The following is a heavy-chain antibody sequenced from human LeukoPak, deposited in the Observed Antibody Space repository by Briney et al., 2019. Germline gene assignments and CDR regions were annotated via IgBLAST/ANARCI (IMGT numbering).Heavy chain of an antibody. V-gene: IGHV1-3*01. J-gene: IGHJ6*02. Sequence: ASVKVSCKASGYTFTSYAMHWVRQAPGQRLEWMGWINAGNSNTKYSQKFQGRVTITRDTSASTAYMELSSLRSEDTAVYYCARRLEPKSNYYYYGMDVWGQGTTVTVSS. CDR2: INAGNSNT. CDR3: ARRLEPKSNYYYYGMDV. CDR1: GYTFTSYA. D-gene: IGHD1-1*01.